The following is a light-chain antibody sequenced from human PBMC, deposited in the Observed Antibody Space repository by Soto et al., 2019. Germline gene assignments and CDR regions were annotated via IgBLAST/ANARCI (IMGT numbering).Light chain of an antibody. J-gene: IGKJ5*01. V-gene: IGKV3-20*01. CDR3: QQYVTSPSIT. Sequence: EIVLTQSPGALSLSPGARAPLSCWASESIGDYLAWYQQRPGQAPRLLIYAASRRAAGTPHRFSGSGSERAFTLAISGLEPADFGVYYCQQYVTSPSITFGQGTRLEI. CDR1: ESIGDY. CDR2: AAS.